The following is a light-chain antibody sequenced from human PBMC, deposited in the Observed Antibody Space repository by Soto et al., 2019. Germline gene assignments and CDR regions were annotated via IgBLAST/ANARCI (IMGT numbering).Light chain of an antibody. J-gene: IGKJ5*01. CDR2: GAS. V-gene: IGKV3-15*01. CDR3: QQYHNWPPEIT. Sequence: EIEMTQSPATLSVSPGERATLSCRAGQSVGSNLAWYQQKPGQAPSLLIYGASTRATGIPARFSGSGSGTEFTLTISSLQSEDFAVYYCQQYHNWPPEITFGQGTRLEIK. CDR1: QSVGSN.